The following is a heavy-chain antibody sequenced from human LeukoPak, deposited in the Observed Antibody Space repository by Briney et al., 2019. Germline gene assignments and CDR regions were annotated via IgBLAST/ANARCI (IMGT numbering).Heavy chain of an antibody. J-gene: IGHJ5*02. V-gene: IGHV1-8*01. CDR2: MSPNSGNT. D-gene: IGHD3-22*01. CDR3: ARMSYYDSSGDNWFDP. CDR1: GYTFTSYD. Sequence: ASVKVSCKVSGYTFTSYDINWVRQATGQGLEWMGWMSPNSGNTGYAQKFQGRVTMTRDTSISTAYMELSSLRSEDTAVYYCARMSYYDSSGDNWFDPWGQGTLVTVSS.